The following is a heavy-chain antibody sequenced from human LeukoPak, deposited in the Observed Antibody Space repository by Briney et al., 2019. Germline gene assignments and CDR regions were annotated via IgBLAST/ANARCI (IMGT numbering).Heavy chain of an antibody. D-gene: IGHD3-16*02. CDR1: GGSISSGGCY. J-gene: IGHJ4*02. V-gene: IGHV4-31*03. Sequence: SETLSLTCTVSGGSISSGGCYWNWIRQHPGKGLEWIGYIYYSGSTYYNPSLKSRVTISVDTSKNQFSLKLSSVTAADTAVYYCARNEAVMITFGGVIGITLFDYWGQGTLVTVSS. CDR3: ARNEAVMITFGGVIGITLFDY. CDR2: IYYSGST.